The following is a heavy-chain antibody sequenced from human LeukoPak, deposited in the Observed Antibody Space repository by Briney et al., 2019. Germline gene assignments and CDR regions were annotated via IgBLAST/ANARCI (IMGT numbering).Heavy chain of an antibody. CDR3: ARSYYDSSGYYPGAFDI. Sequence: GGSLRLSCAASGFTFSSYWMSWVRQAPGKGLEWVSVIYSGGSTYYADSVKGRFTISRDNSKNTLYLQMNSLRAEDTAVYYCARSYYDSSGYYPGAFDIWGQGTMVTVSS. CDR1: GFTFSSYW. J-gene: IGHJ3*02. CDR2: IYSGGST. D-gene: IGHD3-22*01. V-gene: IGHV3-66*02.